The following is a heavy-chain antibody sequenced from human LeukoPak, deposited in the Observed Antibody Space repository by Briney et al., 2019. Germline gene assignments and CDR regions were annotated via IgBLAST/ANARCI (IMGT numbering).Heavy chain of an antibody. V-gene: IGHV3-9*01. CDR3: ARDNNRLGYGNYYYYMDV. Sequence: GGSLRLSCAASGFTFDDYAMHWVRQAPGRGLEWVSGISWNSGSIGYADSVKGRFTISRDNAKTSLYLQMNSLRAEDTAVYYCARDNNRLGYGNYYYYMDVWGKGTTVTVSS. D-gene: IGHD5-18*01. J-gene: IGHJ6*03. CDR2: ISWNSGSI. CDR1: GFTFDDYA.